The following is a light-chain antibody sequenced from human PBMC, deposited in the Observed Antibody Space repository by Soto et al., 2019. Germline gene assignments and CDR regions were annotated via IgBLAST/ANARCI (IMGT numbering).Light chain of an antibody. V-gene: IGKV3-15*01. CDR2: GAS. Sequence: EIVMTQSPATLSVSPGERATLSCRASQSVSSNLACYQQKPGQAPRLLIYGASTRATGIPARFSGSGSGTEFTHTSSSLQSEECAVYYCQQYNNWPPWTFGQGTKVEIK. CDR3: QQYNNWPPWT. J-gene: IGKJ1*01. CDR1: QSVSSN.